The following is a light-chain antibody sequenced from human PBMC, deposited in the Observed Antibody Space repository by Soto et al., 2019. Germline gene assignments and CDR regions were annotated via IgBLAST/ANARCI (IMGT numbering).Light chain of an antibody. CDR1: QSVSSN. V-gene: IGKV3-15*01. CDR2: GAS. J-gene: IGKJ1*01. Sequence: VFTQSPATLSSFPGDRVTLSCRASQSVSSNLAWYQQKPGQAPRLLIYGASTRATGIPARFSGSGSGIEFTLTISSLQSEDFAVYYCQQYNNWPPGTFGQGTKVDIK. CDR3: QQYNNWPPGT.